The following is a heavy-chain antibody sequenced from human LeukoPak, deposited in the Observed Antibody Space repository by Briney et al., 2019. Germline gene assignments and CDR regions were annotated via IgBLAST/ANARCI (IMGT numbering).Heavy chain of an antibody. J-gene: IGHJ5*02. CDR3: ARDSSGSYYNWFDP. D-gene: IGHD1-26*01. CDR1: GGTFSSYA. Sequence: SVTVSCQASGGTFSSYAISWVRQAPGQGLEWMGGIIPIFGTANYAQKFQGRVTLTTDESTSTAYMELSSLRSEDTAVYYCARDSSGSYYNWFDPWGQGTLVTVSS. CDR2: IIPIFGTA. V-gene: IGHV1-69*05.